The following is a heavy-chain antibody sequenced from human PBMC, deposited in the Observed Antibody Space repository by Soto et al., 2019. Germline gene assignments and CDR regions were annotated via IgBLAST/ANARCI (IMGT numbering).Heavy chain of an antibody. J-gene: IGHJ5*02. V-gene: IGHV4-31*03. CDR1: GGSISSGGYY. D-gene: IGHD3-22*01. CDR3: ARDRKYYDSSGYRDNWFDP. CDR2: IYYSGST. Sequence: TLSLTCTVSGGSISSGGYYWSWIRQHPGEGLEWIGYIYYSGSTYYNPSLKSRVTISVDTSKNQFSLKLSSVTAADTAVYYCARDRKYYDSSGYRDNWFDPWGQGTLVTVSS.